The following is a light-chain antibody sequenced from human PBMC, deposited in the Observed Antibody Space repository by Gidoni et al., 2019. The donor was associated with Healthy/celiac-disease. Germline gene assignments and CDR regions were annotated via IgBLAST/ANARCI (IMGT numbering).Light chain of an antibody. V-gene: IGKV1D-8*01. CDR2: PAS. J-gene: IGKJ1*01. CDR3: QQYYSLPRT. CDR1: QGISSY. Sequence: IWMTPSPSLLSASRVDRDTISCRTSQGISSYLAWYQQKPGKAPELLIYPASTLQSGVPSRFRGSGSGTDFTRTISCLQSDDFATYYCQQYYSLPRTFGQGTKVEIK.